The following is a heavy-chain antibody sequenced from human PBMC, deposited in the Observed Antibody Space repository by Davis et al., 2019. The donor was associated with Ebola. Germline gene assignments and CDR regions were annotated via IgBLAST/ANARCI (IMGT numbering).Heavy chain of an antibody. CDR2: INHSGST. V-gene: IGHV4-34*01. CDR1: GGSFSGYY. CDR3: ARGGLRFLEWLPSNWFDP. D-gene: IGHD3-3*01. J-gene: IGHJ5*02. Sequence: SETLSLTCAVYGGSFSGYYWSWVRQPPGKGLEWIGEINHSGSTNYNPSPKSRVTISVDTSKNQFSLKLSSVTAADTAVYYCARGGLRFLEWLPSNWFDPWGQGTLVTVSS.